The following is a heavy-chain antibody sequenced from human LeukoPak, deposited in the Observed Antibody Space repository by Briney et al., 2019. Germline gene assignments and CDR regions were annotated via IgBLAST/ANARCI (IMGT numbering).Heavy chain of an antibody. CDR3: ARDVYYDSSGLFDY. CDR1: GGTFSSYA. J-gene: IGHJ4*02. V-gene: IGHV1-69*13. CDR2: IIPIFGTA. D-gene: IGHD3-22*01. Sequence: SVKVSCKASGGTFSSYAISWVRQAPGQGLEWMGGIIPIFGTANYAQKFQSRVTITADESTSTAYMELSSLRSEDTAVYYCARDVYYDSSGLFDYWGQGTLVTVSS.